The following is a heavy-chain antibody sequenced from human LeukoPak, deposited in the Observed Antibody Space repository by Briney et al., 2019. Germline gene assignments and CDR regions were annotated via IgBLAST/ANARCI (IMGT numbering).Heavy chain of an antibody. CDR3: ASIAGAPPEIFDY. Sequence: GGSLRLSCAASGFTLSSYSMNWVRQAPGKGLEWVSSISSSSSYIYYADSVKGRFTISRDNAKNSLYLQMNSLRAEDTAVYYCASIAGAPPEIFDYWGQGTLVTVSS. J-gene: IGHJ4*02. CDR2: ISSSSSYI. CDR1: GFTLSSYS. D-gene: IGHD1-26*01. V-gene: IGHV3-21*01.